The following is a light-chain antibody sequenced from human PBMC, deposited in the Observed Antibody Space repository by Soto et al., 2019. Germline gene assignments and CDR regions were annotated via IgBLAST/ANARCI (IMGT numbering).Light chain of an antibody. Sequence: DIQMTQSPSSLSACVGDRVTITCQASQDMSNYLNWYQQKPGKAPKLLIYDESNLETGVPSRFSGSGPGTDFTFTISSLQPEDIATYYCQQYDNLPVTFGPGTKVDIK. CDR1: QDMSNY. CDR2: DES. J-gene: IGKJ3*01. CDR3: QQYDNLPVT. V-gene: IGKV1-33*01.